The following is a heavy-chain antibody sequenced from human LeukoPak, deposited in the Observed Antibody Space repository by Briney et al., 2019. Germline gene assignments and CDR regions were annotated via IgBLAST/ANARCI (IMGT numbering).Heavy chain of an antibody. D-gene: IGHD1-26*01. CDR2: IYPSDSDT. Sequence: GESLKISCKGSGYSFTSYWIGWVRQMPGKGLEWMGIIYPSDSDTIYSPSFRGQVTISADKSIYTAYLRWSSLKASDSAMYFCARLRSCGSYLCSFDYWGQGTLVTVSS. CDR3: ARLRSCGSYLCSFDY. J-gene: IGHJ4*02. V-gene: IGHV5-51*01. CDR1: GYSFTSYW.